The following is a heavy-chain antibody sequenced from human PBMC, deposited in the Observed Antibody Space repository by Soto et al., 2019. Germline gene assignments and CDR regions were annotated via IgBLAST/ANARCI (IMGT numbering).Heavy chain of an antibody. Sequence: QVQLVQSGAEVKKPGASVKVSCKASGYTFTSDYMHWVRQAPGPGLEWMGIINPSGGSTSYEQKFQGRVNMTSETSKSTVYMELSILRSEDTAVYYCARGFSSPWFDPWGQGTLVTVSS. CDR3: ARGFSSPWFDP. V-gene: IGHV1-46*01. D-gene: IGHD6-6*01. CDR2: INPSGGST. CDR1: GYTFTSDY. J-gene: IGHJ5*02.